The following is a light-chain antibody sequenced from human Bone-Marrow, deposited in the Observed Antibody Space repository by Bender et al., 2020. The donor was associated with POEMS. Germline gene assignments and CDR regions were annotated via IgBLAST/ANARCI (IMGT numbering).Light chain of an antibody. J-gene: IGLJ2*01. V-gene: IGLV3-1*01. Sequence: SFGLTQPPSVAVAPGQTATITCSGETLGDKSASWYQQKPGQSPLLVIYENKNRPSGIPERFSGSISANTATLTISETLTMDEADYFCQACDSGTEVVFGGGTKLTVL. CDR3: QACDSGTEVV. CDR2: ENK. CDR1: TLGDKS.